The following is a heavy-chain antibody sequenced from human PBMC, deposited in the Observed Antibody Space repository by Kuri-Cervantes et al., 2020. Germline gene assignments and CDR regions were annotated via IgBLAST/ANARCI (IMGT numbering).Heavy chain of an antibody. CDR1: GFTFSSYG. CDR2: ISYDGSNK. D-gene: IGHD3-22*01. CDR3: AKGGGAFRYYYDSSGRIDY. Sequence: GGSLRLSCAASGFTFSSYGMHWVRQAPGKVLEWVAVISYDGSNKYYADSVKGRFTISRDNSKNTLYLQMNSLRAEDTAVYYCAKGGGAFRYYYDSSGRIDYWGQGTLVTVSS. J-gene: IGHJ4*02. V-gene: IGHV3-30*18.